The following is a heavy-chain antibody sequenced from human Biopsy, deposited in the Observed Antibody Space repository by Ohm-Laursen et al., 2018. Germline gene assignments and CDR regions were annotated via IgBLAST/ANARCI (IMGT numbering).Heavy chain of an antibody. D-gene: IGHD3/OR15-3a*01. Sequence: ATVKISCKAPADSFVGYDIHWVRQAPGQGLEWMGSIYPNNGATKNAQKFQGRVTMTRDTSINTAFMELKSLRSDDTAVYYCARDLVDWTVPSWGQGTLVSVSS. V-gene: IGHV1-2*02. CDR2: IYPNNGAT. CDR1: ADSFVGYD. CDR3: ARDLVDWTVPS. J-gene: IGHJ4*02.